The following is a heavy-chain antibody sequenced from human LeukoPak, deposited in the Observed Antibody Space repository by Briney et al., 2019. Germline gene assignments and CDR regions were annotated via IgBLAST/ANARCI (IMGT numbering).Heavy chain of an antibody. CDR1: GFTFSSYG. Sequence: PGGSLRLSCAASGFTFSSYGMHWVRQAPGKGLEWVAVISYDGSNKYYADSVKGRFTISRDNSKNTLYLQMNSLRAEDTAVYYCARDSSGWSGGGYFDYWGQGTLVTVSS. V-gene: IGHV3-30*19. D-gene: IGHD6-19*01. CDR2: ISYDGSNK. J-gene: IGHJ4*02. CDR3: ARDSSGWSGGGYFDY.